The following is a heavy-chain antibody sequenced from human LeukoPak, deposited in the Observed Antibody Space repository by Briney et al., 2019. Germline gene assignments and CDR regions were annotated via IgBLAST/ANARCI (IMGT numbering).Heavy chain of an antibody. J-gene: IGHJ3*02. V-gene: IGHV3-48*04. D-gene: IGHD3-22*01. Sequence: GGSLRLSCAASGFTFSSYSMNWVRQAPGKGLEWVSYISSSSSTIYYADSVKGRFTISRDNAKNSLYLQMNSLRAEDTAVYYCARDRSRITMIVVPEGVDAFDIWGQGTMVTVSS. CDR1: GFTFSSYS. CDR3: ARDRSRITMIVVPEGVDAFDI. CDR2: ISSSSSTI.